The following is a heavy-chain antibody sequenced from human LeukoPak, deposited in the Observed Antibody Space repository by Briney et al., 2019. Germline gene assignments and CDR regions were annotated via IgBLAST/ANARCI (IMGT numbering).Heavy chain of an antibody. CDR1: EFTFSSYE. J-gene: IGHJ6*02. Sequence: AGGSLRLSCAASEFTFSSYEMNWVRQAPGKGLEWFSAIGGSGGSTYYADSVKGRFTVSRDDFKNTLYLQMNSLRVEDTAVYYCAKDEAPAAGSWNYYYGMDVWGQGTTVTVSS. CDR2: IGGSGGST. CDR3: AKDEAPAAGSWNYYYGMDV. D-gene: IGHD6-13*01. V-gene: IGHV3-23*01.